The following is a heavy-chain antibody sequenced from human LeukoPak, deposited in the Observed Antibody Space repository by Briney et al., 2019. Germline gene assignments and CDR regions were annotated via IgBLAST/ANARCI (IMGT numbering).Heavy chain of an antibody. J-gene: IGHJ4*02. V-gene: IGHV4-38-2*02. Sequence: SETLSLTCTVSGYSISSGYYWGWIRQPPGKGLEWIGEINHSGSTNYNPSLKSRVTISVDTSKNQFSLKLSSVTAADTAVYYCAREEDRSGDWGQGTLVTVTS. CDR2: INHSGST. CDR3: AREEDRSGD. CDR1: GYSISSGYY. D-gene: IGHD3-22*01.